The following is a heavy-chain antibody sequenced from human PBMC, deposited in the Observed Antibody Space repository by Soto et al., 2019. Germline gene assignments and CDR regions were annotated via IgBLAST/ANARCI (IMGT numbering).Heavy chain of an antibody. Sequence: GGSLRLSCAASGFTFSSYAMSWVRQAPGKGLEWVSAISGSGGSTYYADSVKGRFTISRDNSKNTLYLQMNSLRAEDTAVYYCANGRYIDYYYYYMDVWGKGTTVTVSS. CDR1: GFTFSSYA. CDR3: ANGRYIDYYYYYMDV. CDR2: ISGSGGST. D-gene: IGHD1-26*01. J-gene: IGHJ6*03. V-gene: IGHV3-23*01.